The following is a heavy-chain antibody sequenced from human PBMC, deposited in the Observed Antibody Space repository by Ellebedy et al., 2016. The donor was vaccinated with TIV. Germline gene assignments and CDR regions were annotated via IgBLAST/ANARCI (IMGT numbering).Heavy chain of an antibody. CDR1: GFTFSSYS. J-gene: IGHJ6*03. V-gene: IGHV3-48*01. D-gene: IGHD3-22*01. CDR3: ARRYYYDSSGYYVGYYYYYMDV. Sequence: GESLKISCAASGFTFSSYSMNWVRQAPGKGLEWVSYISSSSSTIYYADSVKGRFTISRDNAKNSLYLQMNSLRAEDTAVYYCARRYYYDSSGYYVGYYYYYMDVWGKGTTVTVSS. CDR2: ISSSSSTI.